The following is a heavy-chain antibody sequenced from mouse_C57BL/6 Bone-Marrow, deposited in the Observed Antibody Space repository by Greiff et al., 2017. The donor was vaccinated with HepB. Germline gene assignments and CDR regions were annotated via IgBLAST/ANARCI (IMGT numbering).Heavy chain of an antibody. Sequence: QVQLKQSGAELVRPGASVTLSCKASGYTFTDYEMHWVKQTPVHGLEWIGAIDPETGGTAYNQKFKGKAIPTADKSSSTAYMELRSLTSEDSAVYYCTRKSNYWYFDVWGTGTTVTVSS. J-gene: IGHJ1*03. CDR2: IDPETGGT. CDR3: TRKSNYWYFDV. CDR1: GYTFTDYE. V-gene: IGHV1-15*01. D-gene: IGHD1-3*01.